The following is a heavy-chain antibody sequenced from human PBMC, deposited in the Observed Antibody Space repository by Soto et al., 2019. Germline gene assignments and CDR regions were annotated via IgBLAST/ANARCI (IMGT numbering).Heavy chain of an antibody. J-gene: IGHJ5*02. Sequence: PSQTLSLTCAISGDSVSSNSAAWNWIRQSPSRGLEWPGRTYYRSKWYNDYAVSVKSRITINPDTSKNQFSLQLNSVTPEDTAVYYCARALLLWFGELTGWFDPWGQGTLVTVSS. CDR2: TYYRSKWYN. CDR1: GDSVSSNSAA. D-gene: IGHD3-10*01. V-gene: IGHV6-1*01. CDR3: ARALLLWFGELTGWFDP.